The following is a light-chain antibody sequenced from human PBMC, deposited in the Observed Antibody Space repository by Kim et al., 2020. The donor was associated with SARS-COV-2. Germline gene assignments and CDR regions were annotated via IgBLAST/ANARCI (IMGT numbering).Light chain of an antibody. J-gene: IGKJ1*01. CDR1: QSVTSTY. CDR3: QQYGSSPWT. V-gene: IGKV3-20*01. CDR2: GAS. Sequence: EIVLTQSPGTLSLSPGERGTLSCRASQSVTSTYLAWYQQKPGQAPRLLIYGASIRATGIPDRFSGSGSGADFTLTISRLEPEDFAVYYCQQYGSSPWTFGQGTKVDIK.